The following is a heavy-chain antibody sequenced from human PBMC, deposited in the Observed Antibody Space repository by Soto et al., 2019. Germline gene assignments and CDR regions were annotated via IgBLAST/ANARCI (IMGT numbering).Heavy chain of an antibody. D-gene: IGHD6-13*01. CDR1: GDSVSSNSAA. CDR2: TYYRSKWYN. Sequence: QTLSLTCVISGDSVSSNSAAWNWIRQSPSRGLEWLGRTYYRSKWYNDYAVSVKSRITINPDTSKNQFSLQLNSVTPEDTAVYYCARASYSSSTNYYYYGMDVWGQGTTVTVSS. V-gene: IGHV6-1*01. CDR3: ARASYSSSTNYYYYGMDV. J-gene: IGHJ6*02.